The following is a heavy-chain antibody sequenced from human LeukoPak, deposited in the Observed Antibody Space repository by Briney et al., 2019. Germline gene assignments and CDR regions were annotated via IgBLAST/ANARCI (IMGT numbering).Heavy chain of an antibody. Sequence: SETLSLTCAVYGGSFSGYYWSWIRQPPGKGLEWIGEINHSGSTNYNPSLKSRVTISVDTSKNQFSLKLSSVTAADTAVYYCAIGALYSSSTIDYWGQGTLVTVSS. CDR2: INHSGST. D-gene: IGHD6-6*01. CDR3: AIGALYSSSTIDY. CDR1: GGSFSGYY. J-gene: IGHJ4*02. V-gene: IGHV4-34*01.